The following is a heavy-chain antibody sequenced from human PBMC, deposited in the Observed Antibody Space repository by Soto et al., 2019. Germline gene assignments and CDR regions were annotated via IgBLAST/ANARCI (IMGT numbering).Heavy chain of an antibody. J-gene: IGHJ6*02. CDR2: IIPIFGTA. Sequence: SVKLSCKASGGTFSSYAISWVRQAPGQGLEWMGGIIPIFGTANYAQKFQGRVTITADESTSTAYMELSSLRSEDTAVYYCARSFNYGSGSYLYGMDVWGQGTTVTVTS. D-gene: IGHD3-10*01. CDR1: GGTFSSYA. V-gene: IGHV1-69*13. CDR3: ARSFNYGSGSYLYGMDV.